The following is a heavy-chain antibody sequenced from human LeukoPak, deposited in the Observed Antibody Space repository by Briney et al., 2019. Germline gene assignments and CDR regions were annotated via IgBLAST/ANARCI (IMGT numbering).Heavy chain of an antibody. J-gene: IGHJ4*02. V-gene: IGHV3-23*01. CDR1: GFTFSSYA. CDR2: ISGSGGST. D-gene: IGHD3-22*01. Sequence: PGGSLRLSCAASGFTFSSYAMSWVRQAPGKGLEWVSAISGSGGSTYYADSVKGRFTISSDNSKTTLYLQMTSLRAEDTAVYYCANYPDYYDSSGYYGFDYWGQGTLVTVSS. CDR3: ANYPDYYDSSGYYGFDY.